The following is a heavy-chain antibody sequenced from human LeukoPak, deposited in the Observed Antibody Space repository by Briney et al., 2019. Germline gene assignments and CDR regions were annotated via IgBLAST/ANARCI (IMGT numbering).Heavy chain of an antibody. D-gene: IGHD7-27*01. CDR3: AIDPNWGTHS. CDR2: IGSSGGGI. V-gene: IGHV3-23*01. CDR1: GFTFSTYT. J-gene: IGHJ4*02. Sequence: PGGSLRLSCAASGFTFSTYTMYWVRHPPGKRLEWVSIIGSSGGGIHYADSVKGRSTISRDNSKNAVYLQMNSLRVEDTAVYYCAIDPNWGTHSWGQGVLVTVSS.